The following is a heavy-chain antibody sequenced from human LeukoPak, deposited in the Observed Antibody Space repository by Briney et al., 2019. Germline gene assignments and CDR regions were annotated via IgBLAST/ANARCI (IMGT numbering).Heavy chain of an antibody. V-gene: IGHV3-23*01. J-gene: IGHJ4*02. CDR1: GFTFSSYA. Sequence: GGSLRLSCEASGFTFSSYAMSWVRQAPGKGLEWVSAISGSGGSTYYADSVKGRFTISRDNSKNTLYLQMNSLRAEDTAVYYCAKDLGYCSGGSCPQLDYWGQGTLVTVSS. CDR3: AKDLGYCSGGSCPQLDY. CDR2: ISGSGGST. D-gene: IGHD2-15*01.